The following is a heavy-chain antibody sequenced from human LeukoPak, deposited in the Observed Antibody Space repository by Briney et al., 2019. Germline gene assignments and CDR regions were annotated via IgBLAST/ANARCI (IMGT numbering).Heavy chain of an antibody. CDR3: ARVAFWSGSYRGCKYYGMDV. CDR1: AFTFSSYS. V-gene: IGHV3-30-3*01. D-gene: IGHD3-3*01. J-gene: IGHJ6*02. CDR2: ISSGGGQQ. Sequence: GGSLRLSCAASAFTFSSYSMHWVRQAPGGGLGWVAVISSGGGQQFYAGSVKGRFTVSRDNSKNTLYLEMNSLRAEDTAVYYCARVAFWSGSYRGCKYYGMDVWGQGTTVTVSS.